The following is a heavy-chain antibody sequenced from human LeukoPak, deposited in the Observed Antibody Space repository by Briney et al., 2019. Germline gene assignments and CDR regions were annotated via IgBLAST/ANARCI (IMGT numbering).Heavy chain of an antibody. CDR2: IWYDGSNK. V-gene: IGHV3-33*01. Sequence: GGSLRLFCAASGFTFSNFAMHWVLQAPGKGLVWVAVIWYDGSNKYYADSVKGRFTISRDNSKNTLYLQMNSLTAEDTAVYYCARGVTTVDYWGQGTLVTVSP. CDR3: ARGVTTVDY. J-gene: IGHJ4*02. D-gene: IGHD4-17*01. CDR1: GFTFSNFA.